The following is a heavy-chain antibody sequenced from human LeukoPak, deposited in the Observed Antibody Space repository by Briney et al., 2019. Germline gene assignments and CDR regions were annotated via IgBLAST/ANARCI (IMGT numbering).Heavy chain of an antibody. CDR2: INHSGST. CDR3: ARGPGVGGSYYENYFDY. V-gene: IGHV4-34*01. D-gene: IGHD1-26*01. CDR1: GGSFSGYY. Sequence: SETLSLTCAVYGGSFSGYYWSWIRQPPGKGLEWIGEINHSGSTNYNPSLKSRVIISVDTSKNQFSLKLSSVTAADTAVYYCARGPGVGGSYYENYFDYWGQGTLVTVSS. J-gene: IGHJ4*02.